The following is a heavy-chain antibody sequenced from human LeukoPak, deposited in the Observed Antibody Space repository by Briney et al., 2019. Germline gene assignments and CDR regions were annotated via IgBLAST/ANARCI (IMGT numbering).Heavy chain of an antibody. J-gene: IGHJ4*02. CDR1: GGSFSGYY. V-gene: IGHV4-34*01. CDR3: AFQSEYYDFWSGYYDDY. CDR2: INHSGST. Sequence: SETLSLTCAVYGGSFSGYYWSWLRQPPGKGLEWIGEINHSGSTNYNPSLKSRVTISVDTSKNQFSLKLSSVTAADTAVYYCAFQSEYYDFWSGYYDDYWGQGTLVTVSS. D-gene: IGHD3-3*01.